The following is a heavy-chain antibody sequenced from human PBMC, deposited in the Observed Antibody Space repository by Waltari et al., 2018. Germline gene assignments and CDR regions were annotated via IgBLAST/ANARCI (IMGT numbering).Heavy chain of an antibody. J-gene: IGHJ4*02. Sequence: EVQLLESGGGLVQPGGSLRLSCAASGFTFSSYAMSWVRQAPGKGLEWVSALRGRGGSTYYADSGEGRFTISRDNSKNTLYLQMNSLRAEDTAVYYCAKDGVTGTHPLYYFDYWGQGTLVTVSS. CDR3: AKDGVTGTHPLYYFDY. V-gene: IGHV3-23*01. CDR1: GFTFSSYA. CDR2: LRGRGGST. D-gene: IGHD1-20*01.